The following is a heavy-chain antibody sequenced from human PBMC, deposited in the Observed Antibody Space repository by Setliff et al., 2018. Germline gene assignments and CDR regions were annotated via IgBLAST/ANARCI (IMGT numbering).Heavy chain of an antibody. D-gene: IGHD1-26*01. J-gene: IGHJ3*02. V-gene: IGHV4-59*08. CDR2: IHYSGST. CDR1: GDSINPYY. Sequence: SETLSLTCSVSGDSINPYYWTWIRQPPGKGLEWIGFIHYSGSTNYNPSLKSRVTISLDTSKNLFSLNLSSVTAADTAVYYCAKVHPTPYSIYALDIWGQGTMVTVSS. CDR3: AKVHPTPYSIYALDI.